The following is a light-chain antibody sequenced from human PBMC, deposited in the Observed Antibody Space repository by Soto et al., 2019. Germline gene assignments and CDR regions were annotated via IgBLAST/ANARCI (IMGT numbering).Light chain of an antibody. CDR3: QQYDSYWT. J-gene: IGKJ1*01. CDR1: QSISSW. Sequence: IQMTQSPSTLSASVGDRVTITCRASQSISSWLAWYQQKPGKAPKLLIQKASILESGVPSRFSGSRSGTEFTLTISSLQPDDFATYYCQQYDSYWTFGQGTKVDIK. CDR2: KAS. V-gene: IGKV1-5*03.